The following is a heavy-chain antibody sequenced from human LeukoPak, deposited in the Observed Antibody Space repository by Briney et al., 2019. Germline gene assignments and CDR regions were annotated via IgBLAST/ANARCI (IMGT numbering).Heavy chain of an antibody. CDR1: GYTLTELS. J-gene: IGHJ4*02. CDR2: ISAYNGNT. CDR3: ARGSYSGSSSFDY. D-gene: IGHD1-26*01. V-gene: IGHV1-18*01. Sequence: ASVKVSCKVSGYTLTELSMHWVRQAPGQGLEWMGWISAYNGNTNYAQKLQGRVTMTTDTSTSTAYMELRSLRSDDTAVYYCARGSYSGSSSFDYWGQGTLVTVSS.